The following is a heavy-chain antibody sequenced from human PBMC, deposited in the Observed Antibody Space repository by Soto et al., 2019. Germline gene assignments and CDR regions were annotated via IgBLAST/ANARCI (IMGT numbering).Heavy chain of an antibody. CDR2: IYWDDDK. CDR3: ARIVSDILTGDAFDI. D-gene: IGHD3-9*01. CDR1: GFSLSTSGVG. Sequence: SGPTLVNPTQTLTLTCTFSGFSLSTSGVGVGWIRQPPGKALEWLALIYWDDDKRYSPSLKSRLTITKDTSKNQVVLTMTNMDPVDTATYYCARIVSDILTGDAFDIWGQGTMVTVSS. V-gene: IGHV2-5*02. J-gene: IGHJ3*02.